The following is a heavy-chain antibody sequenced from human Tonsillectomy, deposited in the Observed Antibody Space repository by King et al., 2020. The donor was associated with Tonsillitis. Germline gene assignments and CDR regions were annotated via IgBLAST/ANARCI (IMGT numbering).Heavy chain of an antibody. D-gene: IGHD6-19*01. CDR2: INHSGGT. V-gene: IGHV4-34*01. CDR1: GGSFSGYY. Sequence: VQLQQWGAGLLKPSETLSLTCAVYGGSFSGYYWSRIRQPPGKGLEWIGEINHSGGTHHNPSLKSRVTISVDTSKNQFSLNLSSVTAADTAVYYCAREGHYNSGFDYWGQGTLVTVSS. J-gene: IGHJ4*02. CDR3: AREGHYNSGFDY.